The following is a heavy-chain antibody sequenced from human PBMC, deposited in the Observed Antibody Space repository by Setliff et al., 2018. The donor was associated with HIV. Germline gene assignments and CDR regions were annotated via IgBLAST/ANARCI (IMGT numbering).Heavy chain of an antibody. CDR2: IRNDGSNK. J-gene: IGHJ4*02. CDR3: AKTSGWTTIDY. V-gene: IGHV3-30*02. CDR1: GFTFSSYG. D-gene: IGHD6-19*01. Sequence: GGSLRLSCAASGFTFSSYGMHWVRQAPGKGLECVAFIRNDGSNKYYADSVKGRFTISRDDSKNTVYLQMNSLRAEDTAVYYCAKTSGWTTIDYWGQGTLATVSS.